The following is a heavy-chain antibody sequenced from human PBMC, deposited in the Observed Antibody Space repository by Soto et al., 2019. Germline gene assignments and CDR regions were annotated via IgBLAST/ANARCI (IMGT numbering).Heavy chain of an antibody. V-gene: IGHV3-23*01. D-gene: IGHD1-26*01. J-gene: IGHJ4*02. Sequence: PGGSLRLSCAASGFTFSSYAMSLVSQAPGKGLEWVSGISGSGGSTYYADSVKGQFTVSRDNSKNTLYLQMNSLRAEDTAVYYCAKVQWEHAFDNWGQGTLVTVSS. CDR2: ISGSGGST. CDR3: AKVQWEHAFDN. CDR1: GFTFSSYA.